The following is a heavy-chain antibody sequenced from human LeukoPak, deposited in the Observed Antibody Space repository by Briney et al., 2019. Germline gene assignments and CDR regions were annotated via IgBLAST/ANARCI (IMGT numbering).Heavy chain of an antibody. CDR3: ARDLAWEQQPGHYYYYYMDV. J-gene: IGHJ6*03. V-gene: IGHV1-18*01. CDR1: GYTFTSYG. D-gene: IGHD6-13*01. Sequence: ASVKVSCKASGYTFTSYGISWVRQAPGQGLEWMGWISVYNGNTNYAQKLQGRVTMTTDTSTSTAYMELRSLRSDDTAVYYCARDLAWEQQPGHYYYYYMDVWGKGTTVTVSS. CDR2: ISVYNGNT.